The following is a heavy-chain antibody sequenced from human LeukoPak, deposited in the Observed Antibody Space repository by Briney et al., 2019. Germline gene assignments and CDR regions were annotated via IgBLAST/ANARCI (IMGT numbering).Heavy chain of an antibody. J-gene: IGHJ6*03. Sequence: PSETLSLTCSVSGGSIRSTTYYWGWIRQPPGKGLEWIGSIYYSGNTYYSPSLMSRVTISVDTSKNQFSLNLSSVTAADTAVYYCARVLRYCSGGNCYSGGLGYMDVWGKGTTVTISS. CDR1: GGSIRSTTYY. V-gene: IGHV4-39*07. D-gene: IGHD2-15*01. CDR3: ARVLRYCSGGNCYSGGLGYMDV. CDR2: IYYSGNT.